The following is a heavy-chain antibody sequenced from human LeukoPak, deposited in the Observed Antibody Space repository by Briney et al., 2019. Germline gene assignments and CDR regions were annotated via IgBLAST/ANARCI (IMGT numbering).Heavy chain of an antibody. CDR2: IKSKTDGGTT. CDR1: GFTFSNAW. V-gene: IGHV3-15*01. D-gene: IGHD1-26*01. Sequence: GGSLRLSCAASGFTFSNAWMSWVRQAPGKGLEWVGRIKSKTDGGTTDYAAPVKGRFTISRDDSKNTLYLQMNSLKTEDTAVYYCTTGRYSGSYYLFDYWGQGTLVTVSS. CDR3: TTGRYSGSYYLFDY. J-gene: IGHJ4*02.